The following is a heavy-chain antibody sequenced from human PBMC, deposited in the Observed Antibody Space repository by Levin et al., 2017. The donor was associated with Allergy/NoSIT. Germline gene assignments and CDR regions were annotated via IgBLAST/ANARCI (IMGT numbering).Heavy chain of an antibody. CDR2: IIPIFGTA. J-gene: IGHJ3*02. CDR1: GGTFSSYA. V-gene: IGHV1-69*01. CDR3: ARHPTNCSSTSCQPNDAFDI. D-gene: IGHD2-2*01. Sequence: KISCKASGGTFSSYAISWVRQAPGQGLEWMGGIIPIFGTANYAQKFQGRVTITADESTSTAYMELSSLRSEDTAVYYCARHPTNCSSTSCQPNDAFDIWGQGTMVTVSS.